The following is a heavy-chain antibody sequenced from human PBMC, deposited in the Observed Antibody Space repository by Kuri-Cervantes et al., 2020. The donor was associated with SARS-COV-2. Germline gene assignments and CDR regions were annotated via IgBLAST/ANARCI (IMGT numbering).Heavy chain of an antibody. CDR2: ISGSGGST. V-gene: IGHV3-23*01. J-gene: IGHJ4*02. D-gene: IGHD3-22*01. CDR3: AKDQDYYDSSGQFDY. CDR1: GFTFSSYA. Sequence: GGSLRLSCAASGFTFSSYAMSWVRQAPGKGLEWVSAISGSGGSTYYADSVKGRFTISRDNSKNTLYLQMNSLRAEDTAVYYCAKDQDYYDSSGQFDYWGQGTLVTVSS.